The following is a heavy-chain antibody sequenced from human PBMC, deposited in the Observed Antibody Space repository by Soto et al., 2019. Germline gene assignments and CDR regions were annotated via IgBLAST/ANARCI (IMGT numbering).Heavy chain of an antibody. CDR2: ISDYNGNT. Sequence: QVQLVQSGAEVKKPGASVKVSCKASGYTFTSYGISWVRQAPGQGLEWMEWISDYNGNTNYAQKLQGRVTMTTDTSTSTAYMELRSLRSDDKAVYYCAMYEISSGYWQFDYWGQGTLVTFAS. CDR3: AMYEISSGYWQFDY. D-gene: IGHD3-22*01. J-gene: IGHJ4*02. V-gene: IGHV1-18*01. CDR1: GYTFTSYG.